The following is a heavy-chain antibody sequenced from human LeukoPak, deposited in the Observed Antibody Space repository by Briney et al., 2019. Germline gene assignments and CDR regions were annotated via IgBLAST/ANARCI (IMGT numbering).Heavy chain of an antibody. CDR2: IYCSGST. CDR3: KRVHDCGDDLDY. Sequence: SETLSLTCTVSGGSISSGGYCWSWIRPHPGQGLEWIVYIYCSGSTYYNPSLRSRVTISVDTPKTQFSLKLSSVAAAAPAFYYWKRVHDCGDDLDYWGQGTLVTVSS. J-gene: IGHJ4*02. D-gene: IGHD4-17*01. V-gene: IGHV4-31*03. CDR1: GGSISSGGYC.